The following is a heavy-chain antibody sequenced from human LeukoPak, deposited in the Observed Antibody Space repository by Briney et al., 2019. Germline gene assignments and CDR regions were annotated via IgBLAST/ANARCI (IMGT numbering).Heavy chain of an antibody. V-gene: IGHV3-30*18. J-gene: IGHJ4*02. Sequence: PGGSLRLSCAASGFTFSSYGMHWVRQAPGKGLEWVAVISHDGSNKYYADSVKGRFTISRDNSKNTLYLQMNSLRAEDTAVYYCAKPSVGILTGYCDYWGQGTLVTVSS. D-gene: IGHD3-9*01. CDR3: AKPSVGILTGYCDY. CDR1: GFTFSSYG. CDR2: ISHDGSNK.